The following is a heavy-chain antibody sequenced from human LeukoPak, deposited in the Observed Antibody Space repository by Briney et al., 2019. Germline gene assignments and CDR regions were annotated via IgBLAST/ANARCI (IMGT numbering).Heavy chain of an antibody. V-gene: IGHV4-59*12. D-gene: IGHD5-12*01. J-gene: IGHJ4*02. CDR1: GGSISSYY. CDR2: IYYSGST. Sequence: SETLSLTCTVSGGSISSYYWSWIRQPPGKGLEWIGYIYYSGSTNYNPSLKSRVTISVDTSKNQFSLKLSSVTAADTAVYYCARMASDYDSRGNFDYWGQGTLVTVSS. CDR3: ARMASDYDSRGNFDY.